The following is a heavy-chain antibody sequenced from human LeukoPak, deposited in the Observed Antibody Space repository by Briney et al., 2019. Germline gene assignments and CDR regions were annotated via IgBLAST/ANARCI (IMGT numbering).Heavy chain of an antibody. Sequence: PSETLFLTCTVSGGSISSYYWSWIRQPPGKGLEWIGYIYYSGSTNYNPSLKSRVTISVDTSKNQFSLKLSSVTAADTAVYYCARVKGGAARPGGFWFDPWGQGTLVTVSS. CDR3: ARVKGGAARPGGFWFDP. CDR1: GGSISSYY. V-gene: IGHV4-59*01. D-gene: IGHD6-6*01. J-gene: IGHJ5*02. CDR2: IYYSGST.